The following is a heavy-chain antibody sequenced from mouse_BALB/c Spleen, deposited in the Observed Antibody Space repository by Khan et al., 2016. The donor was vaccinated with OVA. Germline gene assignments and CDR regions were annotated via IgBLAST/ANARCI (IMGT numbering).Heavy chain of an antibody. CDR1: GFTFSSYS. CDR3: ADHFTGSFAY. V-gene: IGHV5-6*01. CDR2: ISSGGDYT. Sequence: EVELVESGGDLVKPGGSLKLSCAASGFTFSSYSMSWVSQTPDKRLEWVASISSGGDYTYYPDSVKGRFTISRDNAKNTLYLQMSDLKSEDTAIYCCADHFTGSFAYWGQGTLVTVSA. D-gene: IGHD4-1*01. J-gene: IGHJ3*01.